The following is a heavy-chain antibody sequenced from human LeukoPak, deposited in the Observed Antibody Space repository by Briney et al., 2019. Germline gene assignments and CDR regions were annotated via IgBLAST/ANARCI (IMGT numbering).Heavy chain of an antibody. J-gene: IGHJ4*02. D-gene: IGHD6-19*01. CDR1: GYTFTSYY. CDR2: INPTGDST. V-gene: IGHV1-46*01. Sequence: ASVKVSCKASGYTFTSYYMHWVRQAPGQGLEWMGLINPTGDSTGYAQKFQGRVTMTRDTSTSTVYMELSSLRSEDTAVYYCARFAVHRRITVAGQFGLDYWGQGTLVSLSS. CDR3: ARFAVHRRITVAGQFGLDY.